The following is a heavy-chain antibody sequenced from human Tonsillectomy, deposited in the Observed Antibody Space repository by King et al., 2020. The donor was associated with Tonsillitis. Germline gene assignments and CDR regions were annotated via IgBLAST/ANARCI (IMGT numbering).Heavy chain of an antibody. J-gene: IGHJ4*02. Sequence: VQLVESGGGLVQPGGSLRLSCAASRFTFSNFWMSWVRQAPGKGLEWGANIKQDGSEKYYVDSVKGRFTISRDNAKNSLYLQMNSLRAEDTAVYYCARGFRSSSWYGEFDYWGQGTLVTVSS. CDR1: RFTFSNFW. CDR3: ARGFRSSSWYGEFDY. D-gene: IGHD6-13*01. CDR2: IKQDGSEK. V-gene: IGHV3-7*01.